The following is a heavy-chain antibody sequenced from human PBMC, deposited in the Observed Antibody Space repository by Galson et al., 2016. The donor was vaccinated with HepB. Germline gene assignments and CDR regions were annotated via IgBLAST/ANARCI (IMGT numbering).Heavy chain of an antibody. CDR3: ARPGNLPADGTGWYFDL. J-gene: IGHJ2*01. Sequence: ILSLTCTVSGGSIISGGYYWSWIRQHPGKGLEWMGYIYYSGSTYYNPSLKSRLTLSVDTSQNHLSLRLTSMTAADTAVYYCARPGNLPADGTGWYFDLWGRGTLVTVSS. D-gene: IGHD6-13*01. CDR2: IYYSGST. V-gene: IGHV4-31*03. CDR1: GGSIISGGYY.